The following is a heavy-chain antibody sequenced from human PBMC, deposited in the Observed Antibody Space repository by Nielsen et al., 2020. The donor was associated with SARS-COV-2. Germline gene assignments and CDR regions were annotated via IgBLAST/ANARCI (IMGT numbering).Heavy chain of an antibody. V-gene: IGHV3-21*01. CDR1: GFTFSSYS. D-gene: IGHD3-3*01. Sequence: GESLKISCAASGFTFSSYSMNWVRQAPGKGLEWVSSISSSSSYIYYADSVKGRFTISRDNSKNTLYLQMHSLRAEDTAVYYCAKQMMGEFWSGYPAYGMDVWGQGTTVTVSS. J-gene: IGHJ6*02. CDR2: ISSSSSYI. CDR3: AKQMMGEFWSGYPAYGMDV.